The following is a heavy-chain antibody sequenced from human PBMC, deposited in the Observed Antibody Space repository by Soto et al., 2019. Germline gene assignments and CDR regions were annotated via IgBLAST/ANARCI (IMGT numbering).Heavy chain of an antibody. Sequence: QVQLVQSGAEVKKPGSSVKISCKASGDSFSSFAVNWVRQAPGQGLEWMGGIIPNFDTPKYAQKFQGRVTIIADKPTRTPYMQLSSLSSEDTAVSYCARQYYDSSGYYLWDVEYWGQGTLVTVSS. J-gene: IGHJ4*02. V-gene: IGHV1-69*06. CDR1: GDSFSSFA. CDR3: ARQYYDSSGYYLWDVEY. CDR2: IIPNFDTP. D-gene: IGHD3-22*01.